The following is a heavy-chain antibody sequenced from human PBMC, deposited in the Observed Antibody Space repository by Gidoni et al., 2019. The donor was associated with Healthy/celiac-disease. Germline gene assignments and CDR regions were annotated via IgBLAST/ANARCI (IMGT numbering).Heavy chain of an antibody. J-gene: IGHJ6*02. CDR3: ARPPPRIVALRSDYYYGMDV. CDR2: IYYSGST. D-gene: IGHD5-12*01. Sequence: GSIYYSGSTYYNPSLKSRVTISVDTSKNQFSLKLSSVTAADTAVYYCARPPPRIVALRSDYYYGMDVWGQGTTVTVSS. V-gene: IGHV4-39*01.